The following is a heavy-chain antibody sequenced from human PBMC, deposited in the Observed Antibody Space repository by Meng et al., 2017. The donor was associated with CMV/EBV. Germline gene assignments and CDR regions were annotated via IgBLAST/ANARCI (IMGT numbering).Heavy chain of an antibody. D-gene: IGHD2-2*01. J-gene: IGHJ6*02. CDR3: TRLAPVDCSSTSCYSPIGYYYGMDV. Sequence: GESLKISCAASGFTFSGSAMHWVRQASGKGLEWVGRIRSKANRYATAYAASVKGRFTISRDDSKNTAYLQMNSLKTEDTAVYYCTRLAPVDCSSTSCYSPIGYYYGMDVWGQGTTVTVSS. CDR1: GFTFSGSA. CDR2: IRSKANRYAT. V-gene: IGHV3-73*01.